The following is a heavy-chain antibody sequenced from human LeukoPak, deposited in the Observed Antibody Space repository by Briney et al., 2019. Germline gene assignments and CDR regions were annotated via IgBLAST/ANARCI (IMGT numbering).Heavy chain of an antibody. CDR3: ARDQFYCSSTSCYTNYGMDV. J-gene: IGHJ6*02. D-gene: IGHD2-2*02. Sequence: GGSLRLSCAASGFTFSSYSMNWVRQAPGKGLEWVSSISSSSSYIYYADSVKGRFTISRDNAKNSPYLQMNSLRAEDTAVYYCARDQFYCSSTSCYTNYGMDVWGQGTTVTVSS. CDR1: GFTFSSYS. V-gene: IGHV3-21*01. CDR2: ISSSSSYI.